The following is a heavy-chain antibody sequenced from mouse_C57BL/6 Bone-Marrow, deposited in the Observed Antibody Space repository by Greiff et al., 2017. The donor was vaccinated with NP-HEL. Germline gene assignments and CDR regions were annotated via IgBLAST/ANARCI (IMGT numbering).Heavy chain of an antibody. CDR3: ARRIYYDYDKGMDY. CDR2: INPYNGGT. Sequence: VQLQQSGPVLVKPGASVKMSCKASGYTFTDYYMNWVKQSHGKSLEWIGVINPYNGGTSYNQKFKGKATLTVDKSSSTAYMELNSLTSEDSAVYYCARRIYYDYDKGMDYWGQGTSVTVSS. J-gene: IGHJ4*01. CDR1: GYTFTDYY. V-gene: IGHV1-19*01. D-gene: IGHD2-4*01.